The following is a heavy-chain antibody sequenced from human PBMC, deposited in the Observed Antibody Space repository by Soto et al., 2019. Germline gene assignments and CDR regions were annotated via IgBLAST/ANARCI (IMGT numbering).Heavy chain of an antibody. J-gene: IGHJ3*02. V-gene: IGHV3-23*01. CDR3: PKGSIVVVTVTRPDDLFDI. CDR1: GFTFSSYA. D-gene: IGHD2-21*02. CDR2: ISGSGGST. Sequence: QPGGSLRLSCAASGFTFSSYAMSWVRQAPGKGLEWVSAISGSGGSTYYADSVKGRFTISRDTSKNTLYLQMNSLRADDTAVYYFPKGSIVVVTVTRPDDLFDIWAQGTLVPLS.